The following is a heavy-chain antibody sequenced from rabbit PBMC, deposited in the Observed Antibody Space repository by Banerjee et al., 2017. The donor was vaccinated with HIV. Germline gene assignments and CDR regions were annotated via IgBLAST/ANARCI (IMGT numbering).Heavy chain of an antibody. J-gene: IGHJ4*01. CDR3: ARANIDGSGYDL. CDR1: GFDFSSHYM. Sequence: QEQLKESGGGLVQPGGSLKLSCKGSGFDFSSHYMSWVRQAPGKGLEWIGYIDPVFGSTYYASWAKGRFTISKTSSTTVTLQMTSLTAADTATYFCARANIDGSGYDLWGPGTLVTVS. V-gene: IGHV1S45*01. CDR2: IDPVFGST. D-gene: IGHD6-1*01.